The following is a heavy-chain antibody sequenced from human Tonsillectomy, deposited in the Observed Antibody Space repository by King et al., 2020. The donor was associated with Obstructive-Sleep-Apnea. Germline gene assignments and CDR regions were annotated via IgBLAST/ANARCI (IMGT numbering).Heavy chain of an antibody. CDR2: IYYSGST. D-gene: IGHD6-6*01. V-gene: IGHV4-39*07. J-gene: IGHJ4*02. CDR3: ARDFLTSSTDY. Sequence: QLQESGPGLVKPSETLSLTCTVSGGSISSSSYYWGWIRQPPGKGLEWIGSIYYSGSTYYNPSLKSRVTISVDTSNNQFSLKLTSVTAADTAVYYCARDFLTSSTDYWGQGTLVTVSS. CDR1: GGSISSSSYY.